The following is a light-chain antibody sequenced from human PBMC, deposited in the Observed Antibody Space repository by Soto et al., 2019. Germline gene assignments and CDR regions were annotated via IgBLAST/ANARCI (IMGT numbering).Light chain of an antibody. CDR1: QSVSSSY. Sequence: EIVLTQSPGTLSLSPGEGATLSCRASQSVSSSYLAWYQQKPGQAPRLLIYGASSRATGIPDRFSGSGSGTDFTLTISRLEPEDFAVYYCQQRGNRPPWTFGQGTKVDIK. J-gene: IGKJ1*01. V-gene: IGKV3D-20*02. CDR3: QQRGNRPPWT. CDR2: GAS.